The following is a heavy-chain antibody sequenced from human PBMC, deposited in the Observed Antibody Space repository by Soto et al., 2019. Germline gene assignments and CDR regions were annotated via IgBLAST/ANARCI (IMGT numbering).Heavy chain of an antibody. CDR1: GYTFTSYG. Sequence: GASVKVSCKASGYTFTSYGTSWVRQAPGQGLGWMGWISAYNGNTNYAQKLQGRVTMTTDTSTSTAYMELRSLRSDDTAVYYCARSRYYDFWSGFLNYYGMDVWGQGTTVTVSS. D-gene: IGHD3-3*01. CDR3: ARSRYYDFWSGFLNYYGMDV. J-gene: IGHJ6*02. CDR2: ISAYNGNT. V-gene: IGHV1-18*01.